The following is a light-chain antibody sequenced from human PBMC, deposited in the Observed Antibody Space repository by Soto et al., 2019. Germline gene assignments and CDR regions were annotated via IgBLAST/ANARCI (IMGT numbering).Light chain of an antibody. Sequence: EIVMTQSPATLSVSPGERATLSCRASQSVGSNLAWYQQKPGQAPSLLISGASTRATGIPARFSGSGSGTDFTLTISSLQSEDFAIYYCQQYIDWPETFGHGTKVEIK. V-gene: IGKV3D-15*01. J-gene: IGKJ2*01. CDR1: QSVGSN. CDR2: GAS. CDR3: QQYIDWPET.